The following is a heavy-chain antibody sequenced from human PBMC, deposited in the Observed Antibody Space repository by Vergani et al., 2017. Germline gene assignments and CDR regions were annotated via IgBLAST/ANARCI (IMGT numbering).Heavy chain of an antibody. Sequence: EVQLVQSGAEVKKPGESLKISCKGSGYSFTSYWIGWVRQMPGKGLEWMGIIYPGDSDTRYSPSFQGQVTISADMSISTAYLQWSSLKASDTAMYYCARHRGWGLVVVAATPWYYYYGMDVWGQGP. CDR1: GYSFTSYW. CDR3: ARHRGWGLVVVAATPWYYYYGMDV. V-gene: IGHV5-51*01. D-gene: IGHD2-15*01. J-gene: IGHJ6*02. CDR2: IYPGDSDT.